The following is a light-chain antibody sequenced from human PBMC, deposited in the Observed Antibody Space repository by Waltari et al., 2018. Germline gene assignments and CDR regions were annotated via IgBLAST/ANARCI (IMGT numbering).Light chain of an antibody. CDR2: ESS. CDR1: RSDVGSYNL. CDR3: CSYAGSSAPRV. J-gene: IGLJ3*02. V-gene: IGLV2-23*01. Sequence: QSALTQPASVSESPGQSLTISCTCTRSDVGSYNLVSWYQQHPGKAPKLLIYESSKRPSGVSNRFSGSKSDNTASLTISGLQAEDEAHYYCCSYAGSSAPRVFGGGTKLTVL.